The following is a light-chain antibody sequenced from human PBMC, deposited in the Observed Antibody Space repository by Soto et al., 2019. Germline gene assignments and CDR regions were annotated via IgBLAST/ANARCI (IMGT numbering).Light chain of an antibody. J-gene: IGKJ1*01. CDR2: AAD. Sequence: EVVMRQSPATLSVSPGETATLSCRASQSVSNKLAWYQQRPGQAPRLLLYAADTRTTGIPDRFSGSGAGREFTLPISSLQAEDFAVYYCQQYNNWPPWTFGQGTQVEVK. CDR3: QQYNNWPPWT. CDR1: QSVSNK. V-gene: IGKV3-15*01.